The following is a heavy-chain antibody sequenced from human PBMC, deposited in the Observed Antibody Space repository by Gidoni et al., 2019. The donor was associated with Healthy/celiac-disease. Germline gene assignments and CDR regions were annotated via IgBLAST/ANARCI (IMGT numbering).Heavy chain of an antibody. J-gene: IGHJ4*02. Sequence: QVQLQESGPGLVKPSETLSLTCTVSGGSISSYSWSWIRQPPGKGLEWIGYIYYSGSTNSNPSLKSRVTISVDTSKNQFSLKLSSVTAADTAVYYCAGRIAVAGTLFLDYWGQGTLVTVSS. D-gene: IGHD6-19*01. CDR2: IYYSGST. CDR1: GGSISSYS. V-gene: IGHV4-59*01. CDR3: AGRIAVAGTLFLDY.